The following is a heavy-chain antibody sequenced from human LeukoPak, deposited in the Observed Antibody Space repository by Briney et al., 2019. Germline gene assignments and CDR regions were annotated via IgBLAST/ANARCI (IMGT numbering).Heavy chain of an antibody. CDR3: AKDHSSSWYYFQH. D-gene: IGHD6-13*01. CDR2: ISWNSGSI. J-gene: IGHJ1*01. CDR1: GFTFDDYA. V-gene: IGHV3-9*01. Sequence: GRSLRPSCAASGFTFDDYAMHWVRQAPGKGLEWVSGISWNSGSIGYADSVKGRFTISRDNAKNSLYLQMNSLRAEDTALYYCAKDHSSSWYYFQHWGQGTLVTVSS.